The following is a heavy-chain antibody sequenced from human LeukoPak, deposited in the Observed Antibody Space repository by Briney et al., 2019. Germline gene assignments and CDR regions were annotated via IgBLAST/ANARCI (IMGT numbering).Heavy chain of an antibody. CDR1: GFTFSSYA. CDR2: ISGSGRGTST. D-gene: IGHD3-3*02. Sequence: GGPLRLSCAVSGFTFSSYAMSWVRQAPGKGLDWVSGISGSGRGTSTYYADSVKGRFTISRDNSKNTLYLQMNSLRVEDTAVYYCAKAGSIRFDYWGQGTLVTVSS. V-gene: IGHV3-23*01. J-gene: IGHJ4*02. CDR3: AKAGSIRFDY.